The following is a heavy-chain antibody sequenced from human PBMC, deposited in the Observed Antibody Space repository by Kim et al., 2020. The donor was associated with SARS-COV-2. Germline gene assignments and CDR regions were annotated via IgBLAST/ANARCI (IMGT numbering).Heavy chain of an antibody. CDR3: ARDLGSQGCWFDP. CDR2: IYYSGST. J-gene: IGHJ5*02. CDR1: GGSISSSSYY. V-gene: IGHV4-39*07. Sequence: SETLSLTCTVSGGSISSSSYYWGWIRQPPGKGLEWIGTIYYSGSTYYNPSLKSRVTISVDTSKNQFSLKLSSVTAADTAGYYCARDLGSQGCWFDPWGQG.